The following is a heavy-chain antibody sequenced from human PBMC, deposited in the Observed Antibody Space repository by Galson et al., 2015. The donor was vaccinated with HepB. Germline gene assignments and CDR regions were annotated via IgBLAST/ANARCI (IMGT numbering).Heavy chain of an antibody. V-gene: IGHV3-33*01. Sequence: SLRLSCAASGFTFSSYGMHWVRQAPGKGLEWVAVIWYDGSNKYYADSVKGRFTISRDNSKNTLYLQMNSLRAEDTAVYYCARERNIAAAATLDYWGQGTLVTVSS. CDR1: GFTFSSYG. J-gene: IGHJ4*02. CDR3: ARERNIAAAATLDY. D-gene: IGHD6-13*01. CDR2: IWYDGSNK.